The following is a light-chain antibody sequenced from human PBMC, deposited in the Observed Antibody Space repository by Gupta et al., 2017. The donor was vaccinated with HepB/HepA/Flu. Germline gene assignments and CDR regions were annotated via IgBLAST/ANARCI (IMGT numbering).Light chain of an antibody. V-gene: IGKV1-12*01. Sequence: DIQMTQSPSSASASVGDRVTITCRASQSISIWLAWYQQKPGKAPKLLIYTASKVKSGVPSRFSGSGSGTDFTLTISSRQPEDFANYYCQHEHSLPITFGQGTLVDIK. J-gene: IGKJ5*01. CDR3: QHEHSLPIT. CDR2: TAS. CDR1: QSISIW.